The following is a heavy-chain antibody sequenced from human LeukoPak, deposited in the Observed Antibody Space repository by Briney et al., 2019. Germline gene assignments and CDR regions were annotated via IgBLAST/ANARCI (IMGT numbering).Heavy chain of an antibody. D-gene: IGHD1-26*01. J-gene: IGHJ4*02. CDR1: GGSFSGYY. V-gene: IGHV4-34*01. Sequence: SETLSLTCAVYGGSFSGYYWSWIRQPPGKGLEWIGEINHSGSTNYNPSLKSRVTISVDTSKNQFSLKLSSVTAADTAVYYCALVGATRAGDYWGERTLVSVSS. CDR2: INHSGST. CDR3: ALVGATRAGDY.